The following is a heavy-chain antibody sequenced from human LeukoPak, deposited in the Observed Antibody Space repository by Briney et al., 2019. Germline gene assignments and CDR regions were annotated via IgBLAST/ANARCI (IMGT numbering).Heavy chain of an antibody. CDR2: IDSDGSGT. V-gene: IGHV3-74*01. Sequence: GGSLRLSCAASGYTFSSFWIHWVRHAPGKGLEWVARIDSDGSGTRYADSVKGRFTISRDNAKNTLYLQMNSLRAEDTAAYYCARVLSADSPGFQHWGQGTLVTVSS. CDR3: ARVLSADSPGFQH. CDR1: GYTFSSFW. D-gene: IGHD3-22*01. J-gene: IGHJ1*01.